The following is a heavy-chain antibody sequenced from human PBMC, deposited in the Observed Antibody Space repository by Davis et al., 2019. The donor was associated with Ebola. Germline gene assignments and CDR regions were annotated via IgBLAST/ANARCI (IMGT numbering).Heavy chain of an antibody. V-gene: IGHV3-7*01. CDR3: ARGGGWAFDY. Sequence: GESLKISCAASGFTFSRYWVSWVRQAPGKGLEWVASIKPDGSEKYYVDSVKGRFTISRDNAKNLLYLQMNSLRAEDTAVYYCARGGGWAFDYWGQGTPVTVSS. CDR2: IKPDGSEK. J-gene: IGHJ4*02. D-gene: IGHD6-19*01. CDR1: GFTFSRYW.